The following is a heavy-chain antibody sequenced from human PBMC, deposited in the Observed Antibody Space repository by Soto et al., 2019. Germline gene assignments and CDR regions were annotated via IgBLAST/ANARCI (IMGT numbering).Heavy chain of an antibody. CDR3: ARGXIVVVPAANSLLRAFDI. CDR1: GFTFSGYS. D-gene: IGHD2-2*01. J-gene: IGHJ3*02. V-gene: IGHV3-21*01. CDR2: ISSSSSYI. Sequence: PGGSLRLSCAASGFTFSGYSMNWVRQAPGKGLEWVSSISSSSSYIYYADSVKGRFTISRDNAKNSLYLQMNSLRAEDTAVYYCARGXIVVVPAANSLLRAFDIWGQGTMVTVSS.